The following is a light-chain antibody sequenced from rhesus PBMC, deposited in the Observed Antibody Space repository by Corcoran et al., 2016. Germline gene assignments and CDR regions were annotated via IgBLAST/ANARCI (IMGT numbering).Light chain of an antibody. CDR2: EVS. Sequence: QAALTQPRSVSGSPGQSVTISCTGTSRDIGGYNYVSWYQQPPGTAPKLMIYEVSTRPSGVSDRFSVSKSGNTPSLTISGLQAEDEADYYCCSYAGSYIFIFGAGTRLTVL. J-gene: IGLJ1*01. CDR1: SRDIGGYNY. CDR3: CSYAGSYIFI. V-gene: IGLV2-32*01.